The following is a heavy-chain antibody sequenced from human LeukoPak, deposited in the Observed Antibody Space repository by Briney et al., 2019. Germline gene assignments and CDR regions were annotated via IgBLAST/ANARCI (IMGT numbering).Heavy chain of an antibody. CDR3: ARAPELTAIQTYNWFDP. CDR1: GFTFSSYE. CDR2: ISSSGSTI. D-gene: IGHD2-21*02. V-gene: IGHV3-48*03. J-gene: IGHJ5*02. Sequence: GGSLRLSCAASGFTFSSYEMNWVRQAPGKGLEWVSYISSSGSTIYYADSVKGRFTISRDNAKNSLYLQMNSLRAEDTAVYYCARAPELTAIQTYNWFDPWGQGTLVTVSS.